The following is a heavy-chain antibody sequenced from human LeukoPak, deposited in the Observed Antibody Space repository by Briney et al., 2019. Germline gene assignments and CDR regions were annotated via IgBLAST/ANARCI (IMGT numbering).Heavy chain of an antibody. J-gene: IGHJ4*02. Sequence: SETLSLTCAVSGYSISSGYYWGWIRQPPGKGLEWIGSIYHSGRTYYNPSLMGRVTLSVDTSKNQFSLRLSSVTAADTAVYYCARSQANEGMGYWGQGALVTVSS. CDR1: GYSISSGYY. CDR2: IYHSGRT. CDR3: ARSQANEGMGY. D-gene: IGHD1-1*01. V-gene: IGHV4-38-2*01.